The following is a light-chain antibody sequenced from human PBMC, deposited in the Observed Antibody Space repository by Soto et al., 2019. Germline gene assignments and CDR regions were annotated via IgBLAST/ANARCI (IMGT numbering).Light chain of an antibody. CDR2: DVS. CDR3: SSYASSNTPWV. J-gene: IGLJ3*02. V-gene: IGLV2-14*03. Sequence: QSALTQPASVSGSPGQSITISCTGTSSDVGSYDYVSWYQRHPGKAPKLMIYDVSYRPSGVSNRFSGSESANTASLTISGLQAEDEGDYYCSSYASSNTPWVFGGGTKVTVL. CDR1: SSDVGSYDY.